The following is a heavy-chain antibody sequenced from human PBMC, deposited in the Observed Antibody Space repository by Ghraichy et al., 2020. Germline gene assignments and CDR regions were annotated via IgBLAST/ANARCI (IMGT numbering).Heavy chain of an antibody. V-gene: IGHV3-23*01. J-gene: IGHJ6*02. Sequence: GGSLRLSCAASGFTFSSYAMSWVRQAPGKGLEWVSAISGSGGSTYYADSVKGRFTISRDNSKNTLYLQMNSLRAEDTAVYYCAKDIHSGYHYYYYGMDVWGQGTTVTVSS. D-gene: IGHD5-12*01. CDR2: ISGSGGST. CDR3: AKDIHSGYHYYYYGMDV. CDR1: GFTFSSYA.